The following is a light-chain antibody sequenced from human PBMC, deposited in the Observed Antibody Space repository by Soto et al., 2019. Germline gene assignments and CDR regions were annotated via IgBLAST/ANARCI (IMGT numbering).Light chain of an antibody. Sequence: EMVLTQSPGTLSLSPGETATLSCRASQSFSSSYLAWYQQKPGQAPRLLIYVASSRATGIPDRFSGSGSGTDFTLTISSLEPEDFAVYYCQQYGTSITFGQGTRLEI. CDR2: VAS. J-gene: IGKJ5*01. CDR1: QSFSSSY. CDR3: QQYGTSIT. V-gene: IGKV3-20*01.